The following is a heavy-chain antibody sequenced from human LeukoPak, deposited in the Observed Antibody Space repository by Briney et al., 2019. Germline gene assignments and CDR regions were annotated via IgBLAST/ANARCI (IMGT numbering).Heavy chain of an antibody. J-gene: IGHJ3*02. V-gene: IGHV1-2*06. CDR3: ARGGTYDYVWGSYRNDIAPEAFDI. Sequence: GASVKVSCKASGYTFTGYYMHWVRQAPGQGLEWMGRINPNSGGTNYAQKFQGRVTMTRDTSISTAYMELSRLRSDDTAVYYCARGGTYDYVWGSYRNDIAPEAFDIWGQGTIVTVSS. D-gene: IGHD3-16*02. CDR2: INPNSGGT. CDR1: GYTFTGYY.